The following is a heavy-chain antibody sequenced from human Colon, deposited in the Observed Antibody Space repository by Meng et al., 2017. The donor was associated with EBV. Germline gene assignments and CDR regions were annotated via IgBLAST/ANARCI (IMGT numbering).Heavy chain of an antibody. V-gene: IGHV4-30-2*01. CDR2: IYHSGST. D-gene: IGHD7-27*01. Sequence: HLREAGSGLVKPSQTLSLTCVVSGDSVTNGGYSWSWIRQPPGKGLEWIGDIYHSGSTKYNPSLKSRVTISVDTSKNQFSLKLSSVTAADTAVYYCARDTSTWGNKGLDHWGQGILVTVSS. J-gene: IGHJ4*02. CDR1: GDSVTNGGYS. CDR3: ARDTSTWGNKGLDH.